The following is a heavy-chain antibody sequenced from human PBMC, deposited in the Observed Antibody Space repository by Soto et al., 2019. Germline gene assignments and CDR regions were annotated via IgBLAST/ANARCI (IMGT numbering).Heavy chain of an antibody. CDR1: SGSISSSNW. V-gene: IGHV4-4*02. D-gene: IGHD5-12*01. CDR2: IYHSGST. Sequence: QVQLQESGPGLVKPSGTLSLTCAVSSGSISSSNWWSWVRQPPGKGLEGIGEIYHSGSTNYNPSLKSRVTISVDKSKNQFSLKLSSVTAADTAVYYCARAPIVATIWRQYYFDYWGQGTLVTVSS. CDR3: ARAPIVATIWRQYYFDY. J-gene: IGHJ4*02.